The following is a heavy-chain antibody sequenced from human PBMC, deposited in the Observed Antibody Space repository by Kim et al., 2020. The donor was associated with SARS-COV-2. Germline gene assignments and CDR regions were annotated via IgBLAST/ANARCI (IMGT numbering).Heavy chain of an antibody. CDR3: AREFATARSFDY. Sequence: SFHPSLKRRVTISVDKSKHQFSLKLSSVTAADTAVYYCAREFATARSFDYWGQGTLVTVSS. D-gene: IGHD2-15*01. V-gene: IGHV4-4*02. J-gene: IGHJ4*02.